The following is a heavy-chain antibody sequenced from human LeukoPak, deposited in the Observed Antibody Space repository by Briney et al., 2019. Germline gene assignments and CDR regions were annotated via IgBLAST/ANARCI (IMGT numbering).Heavy chain of an antibody. CDR2: INPNSGGT. CDR3: ARGYCSGDCFTLFDY. D-gene: IGHD2-21*02. Sequence: ASVKVSCKASGYMFTGYYMHWVRRAPGQGLEWMGWINPNSGGTNYAQKFQGRVTMTRDTSISTAYMELSSLRSDDTAVYYCARGYCSGDCFTLFDYWGQGTLVTASS. V-gene: IGHV1-2*02. CDR1: GYMFTGYY. J-gene: IGHJ4*02.